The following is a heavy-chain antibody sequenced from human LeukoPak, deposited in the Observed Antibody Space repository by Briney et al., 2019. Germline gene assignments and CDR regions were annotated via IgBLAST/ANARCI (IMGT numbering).Heavy chain of an antibody. V-gene: IGHV1-46*01. CDR1: GYTFTSYY. CDR2: INPSGGST. D-gene: IGHD3-10*01. J-gene: IGHJ6*03. Sequence: ASVKVSCKASGYTFTSYYMHWVRQAPGQGLEWMGIINPSGGSTSYAQKFQGRVTVTRDMSTSTAYMELSRLRSDDTAVYYCARDSTTMVRGDYMDVWGKGTTVTISS. CDR3: ARDSTTMVRGDYMDV.